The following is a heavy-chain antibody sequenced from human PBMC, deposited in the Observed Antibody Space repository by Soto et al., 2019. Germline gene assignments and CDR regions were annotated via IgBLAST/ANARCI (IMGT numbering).Heavy chain of an antibody. D-gene: IGHD1-26*01. CDR2: IKQDGSET. Sequence: EVQLVESGGGLVQPGGSLRLSCAASGFTFSSNWISWVRQAPGKGLEWVANIKQDGSETYYVDSVKGRFTISKDNAKNSLYLKMNSLRAEDTAVYYCASLDSAKAPGYWGRGTLVIVSS. CDR1: GFTFSSNW. CDR3: ASLDSAKAPGY. J-gene: IGHJ4*02. V-gene: IGHV3-7*01.